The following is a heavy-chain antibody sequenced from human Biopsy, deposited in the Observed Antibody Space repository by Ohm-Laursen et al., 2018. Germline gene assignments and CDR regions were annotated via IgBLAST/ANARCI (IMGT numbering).Heavy chain of an antibody. CDR2: IIPILHVP. CDR3: ASLEDRTFDK. J-gene: IGHJ4*02. CDR1: GGNFGNYA. Sequence: SVKVSCKLSGGNFGNYAISWVRQAPGQGLEWMGRIIPILHVPTYAQSFQGRVTISADKSTSTAYMELSGLRSEDTAVYYCASLEDRTFDKWGQGTLVTVSS. V-gene: IGHV1-69*04.